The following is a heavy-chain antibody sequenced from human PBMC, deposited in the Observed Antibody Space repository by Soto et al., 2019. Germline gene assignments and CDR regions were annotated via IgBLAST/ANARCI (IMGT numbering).Heavy chain of an antibody. CDR2: IWYDGSNK. CDR3: ARDWVDYYYMDV. J-gene: IGHJ6*03. Sequence: GGSLRLSCAASGFTFSSYGMHWVRQAPGKGLEWVAVIWYDGSNKYYADSVKGRFTISRDNSKNTLYLQMNSLRAEDTAVYYCARDWVDYYYMDVWGKGTTVTVSS. V-gene: IGHV3-33*01. CDR1: GFTFSSYG. D-gene: IGHD3-16*01.